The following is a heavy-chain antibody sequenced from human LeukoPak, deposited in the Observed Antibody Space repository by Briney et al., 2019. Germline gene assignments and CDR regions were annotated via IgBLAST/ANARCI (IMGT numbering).Heavy chain of an antibody. J-gene: IGHJ5*02. V-gene: IGHV3-74*01. CDR3: ARAKPGGNWFDP. CDR1: GFTFRTYW. CDR2: IYTDGSGT. D-gene: IGHD3-16*01. Sequence: GGSLRLSCAASGFTFRTYWMHWVRQAPGKGLLWVSRIYTDGSGTIYAASVKGRFTISRDNANNTLYLQMNSLRAEDTALYYCARAKPGGNWFDPWGQGTLVTVSS.